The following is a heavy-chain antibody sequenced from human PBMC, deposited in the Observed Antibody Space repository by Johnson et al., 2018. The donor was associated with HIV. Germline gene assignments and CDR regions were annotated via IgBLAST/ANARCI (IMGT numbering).Heavy chain of an antibody. Sequence: QVQLVESGGGVVQPGRSVRLYCAASGFIFSTYGMHWVRQAPGKGLEWVAVIWYDGSNEHYADTVKGRFTLSRDHSKNTLYLQMNSMRAEDTATYYCAKSPGKDNGGNSGGIDFWGQGTRVTVSS. CDR3: AKSPGKDNGGNSGGIDF. CDR1: GFIFSTYG. V-gene: IGHV3-33*03. J-gene: IGHJ3*01. CDR2: IWYDGSNE. D-gene: IGHD4-23*01.